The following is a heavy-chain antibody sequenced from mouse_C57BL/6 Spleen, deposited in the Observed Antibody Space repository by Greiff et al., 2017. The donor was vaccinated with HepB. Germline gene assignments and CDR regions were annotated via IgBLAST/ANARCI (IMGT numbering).Heavy chain of an antibody. CDR2: IDPSDSET. D-gene: IGHD2-10*02. J-gene: IGHJ4*01. CDR3: ARRGLGYDYYAMDY. CDR1: GYTFTSYW. V-gene: IGHV1-52*01. Sequence: QVQLQQPGAELVRPGSSVKLSCKASGYTFTSYWMHWVKQRPIQGLEWIGNIDPSDSETHYNQKFKDKATLTVDKSSSTAYMQLSSLTSEDAAVYYGARRGLGYDYYAMDYWGQGTSVTVSS.